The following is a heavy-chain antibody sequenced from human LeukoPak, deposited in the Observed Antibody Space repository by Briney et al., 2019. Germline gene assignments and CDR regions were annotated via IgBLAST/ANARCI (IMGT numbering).Heavy chain of an antibody. CDR3: ARGGLAYCGGDCYSEPRN. CDR2: INHSGST. V-gene: IGHV4-34*01. J-gene: IGHJ4*02. Sequence: SETLSLTCAVYGGSFSGYYWSWIRQPPGKGREWIGEINHSGSTNYNPSLKSRVTISVDTSKNQFSLKLSSVTAADTAVYYCARGGLAYCGGDCYSEPRNWGQGTLVTVSS. CDR1: GGSFSGYY. D-gene: IGHD2-21*02.